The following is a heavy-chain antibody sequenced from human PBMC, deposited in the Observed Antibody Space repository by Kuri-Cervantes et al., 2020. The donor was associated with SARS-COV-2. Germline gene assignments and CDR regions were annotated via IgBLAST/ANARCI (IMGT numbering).Heavy chain of an antibody. D-gene: IGHD5-12*01. Sequence: GGSLRLSCTVSGGSISSSSYYWGWIRQPPGKGLEWVANIKQDGSEKYYVDSVKGRFTISRDNAKNSLYLQMNSLRAEDTAVYYCAREGRGYAYFDYWGQGTLVTVSS. CDR3: AREGRGYAYFDY. J-gene: IGHJ4*02. V-gene: IGHV3-7*01. CDR1: GGSISSSSYY. CDR2: IKQDGSEK.